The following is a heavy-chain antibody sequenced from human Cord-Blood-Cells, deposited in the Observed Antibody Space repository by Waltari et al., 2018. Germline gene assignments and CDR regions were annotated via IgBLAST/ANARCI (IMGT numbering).Heavy chain of an antibody. J-gene: IGHJ4*02. CDR1: GFTFSAYY. CDR3: ARLGMGVQSFDY. V-gene: IGHV3-11*05. Sequence: QVQLVESGGGLVKPGGSLRLSCAASGFTFSAYYMSWIGQAPGKGLEWVSYISSSSSYTNYADSVKGRFTISRDNAKNSLYLQMNSLRAEDTAVYYCARLGMGVQSFDYWGQGTLVTVSS. D-gene: IGHD7-27*01. CDR2: ISSSSSYT.